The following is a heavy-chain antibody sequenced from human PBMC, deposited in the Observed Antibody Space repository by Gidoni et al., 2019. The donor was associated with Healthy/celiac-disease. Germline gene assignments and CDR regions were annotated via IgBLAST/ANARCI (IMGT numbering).Heavy chain of an antibody. CDR3: ARLWGGTTADY. Sequence: TNYNPSLKSRVTISVDTSKNQFSLKLSSVTAADTAVYYCARLWGGTTADYWGQGTLVTVSS. J-gene: IGHJ4*02. V-gene: IGHV4-59*08. CDR2: T. D-gene: IGHD1-7*01.